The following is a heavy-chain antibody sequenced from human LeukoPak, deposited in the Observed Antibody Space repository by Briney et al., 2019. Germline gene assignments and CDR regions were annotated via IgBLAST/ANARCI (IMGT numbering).Heavy chain of an antibody. CDR1: GGSISSYY. V-gene: IGHV3-11*04. CDR2: ISSSGSTI. J-gene: IGHJ4*02. D-gene: IGHD2-15*01. Sequence: LSLTCTVSGGSISSYYWSWIRQPPGKGLEWVSYISSSGSTIYYADSVKGRFTISRDNAKNSLYLQMNSLRAEDTAVYYCARGRGGTFDYWGQGTLVTVSS. CDR3: ARGRGGTFDY.